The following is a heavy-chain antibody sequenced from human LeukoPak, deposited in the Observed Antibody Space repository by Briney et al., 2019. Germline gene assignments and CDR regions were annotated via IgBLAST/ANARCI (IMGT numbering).Heavy chain of an antibody. Sequence: GGSLRLSCAASGFTFNSYAMSWVRQAPGKGLEWVSAISGRGGSTYYADSVKGRFTISRDNSKNTLYLQMNSLRAEDTAVYYCAKGGATMGYYYYMDVWGKGTTVTVSS. J-gene: IGHJ6*03. CDR3: AKGGATMGYYYYMDV. D-gene: IGHD5-12*01. V-gene: IGHV3-23*01. CDR2: ISGRGGST. CDR1: GFTFNSYA.